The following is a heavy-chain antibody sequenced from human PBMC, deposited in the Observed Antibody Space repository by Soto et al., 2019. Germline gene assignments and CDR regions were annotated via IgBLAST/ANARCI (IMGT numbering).Heavy chain of an antibody. CDR1: AFTFSSYA. CDR3: AKDGEKWLVQKKYFDY. Sequence: GGSLRLSCAASAFTFSSYAIGWVRQAPWKGLEWVSAIIGSGVSTYYADSVKGRFTISRDNSKNTLYLQMNSLRAEDTALYYCAKDGEKWLVQKKYFDYWGQRTLVPFCS. CDR2: IIGSGVST. V-gene: IGHV3-23*01. J-gene: IGHJ4*02. D-gene: IGHD6-19*01.